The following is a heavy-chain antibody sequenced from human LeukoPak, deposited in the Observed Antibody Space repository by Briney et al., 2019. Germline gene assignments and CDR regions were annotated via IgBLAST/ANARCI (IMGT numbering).Heavy chain of an antibody. CDR1: GFIFSSYS. V-gene: IGHV3-23*01. J-gene: IGHJ4*02. CDR2: ISGSGGST. Sequence: GGSMRLSCAASGFIFSSYSMRWVRQAPGEGLEWVSAISGSGGSTYYADSVKGRFTISRDNSKNTLYLQMNSLRAEDTAVYYCAKDLPAAIFHWGQGTLVTVSS. D-gene: IGHD2-2*01. CDR3: AKDLPAAIFH.